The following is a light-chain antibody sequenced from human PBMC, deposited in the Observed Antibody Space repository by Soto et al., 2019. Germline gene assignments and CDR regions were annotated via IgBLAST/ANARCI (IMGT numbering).Light chain of an antibody. Sequence: QAVVAQPPSVSGAPGQRVTISCTGSSSNIGAGYNVHWYQQLPGTAPKLLIFGNSNRPSGVPDRFSGSKSGTSASLGITGLQAEDEADYYCQSYDSSLTGHVFGTGTKLTVL. CDR3: QSYDSSLTGHV. CDR2: GNS. V-gene: IGLV1-40*01. J-gene: IGLJ1*01. CDR1: SSNIGAGYN.